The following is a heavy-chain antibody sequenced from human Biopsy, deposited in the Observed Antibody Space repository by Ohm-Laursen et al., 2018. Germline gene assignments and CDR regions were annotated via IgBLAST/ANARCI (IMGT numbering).Heavy chain of an antibody. J-gene: IGHJ2*01. Sequence: TLSLTCTVSGDSVSSGSFYWTWIRPPPGKGLQWIGYVYYTGSTDYNPSLQSRVTISVDTSKNHFSLRLRSVTPADTAIYYCARDRGYYSDRTVPGYFDLWGRGTLVTVSS. D-gene: IGHD3-22*01. CDR1: GDSVSSGSFY. CDR2: VYYTGST. CDR3: ARDRGYYSDRTVPGYFDL. V-gene: IGHV4-61*03.